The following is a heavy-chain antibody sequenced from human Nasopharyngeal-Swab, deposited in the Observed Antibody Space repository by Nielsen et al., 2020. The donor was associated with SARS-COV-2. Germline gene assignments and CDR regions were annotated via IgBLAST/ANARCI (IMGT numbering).Heavy chain of an antibody. D-gene: IGHD3-9*01. V-gene: IGHV3-33*01. J-gene: IGHJ6*03. Sequence: GESLKISRAESRFTFTSYGMHWVRQAPGKGLGWVAVIWYDGSNKYYADSVKGRFTISRDNSKNTLYLQMNSLRAEDTAVYYCARDPNFDPSGNMDVWGKGTTVTVSS. CDR1: RFTFTSYG. CDR2: IWYDGSNK. CDR3: ARDPNFDPSGNMDV.